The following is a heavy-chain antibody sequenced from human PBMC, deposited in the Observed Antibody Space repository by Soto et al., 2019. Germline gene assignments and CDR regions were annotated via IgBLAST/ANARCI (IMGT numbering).Heavy chain of an antibody. V-gene: IGHV3-23*01. CDR2: ISGSGAST. CDR1: GFTFTNYA. Sequence: GGSLRLSCAASGFTFTNYAMSWVRQAPGKGLEWVSAISGSGASTYYADSVKGRFTISRDNSQNTLFLQMNSLRDEDTALYYCAKDRSPGGSCCDCWGQGTLVTVSS. D-gene: IGHD2-15*01. J-gene: IGHJ4*02. CDR3: AKDRSPGGSCCDC.